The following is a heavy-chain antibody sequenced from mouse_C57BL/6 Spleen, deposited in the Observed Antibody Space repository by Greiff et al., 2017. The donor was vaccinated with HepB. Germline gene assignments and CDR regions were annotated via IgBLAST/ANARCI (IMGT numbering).Heavy chain of an antibody. CDR2: IDPSDSYT. CDR1: GYTFTSYW. Sequence: QVQLKQPGAELVMPGASVKLSCKASGYTFTSYWMHWVKQRPGQGLEWFGEIDPSDSYTNYNQKFKGKSTLTVDKSSSTAYMQLSSLTSEDSAVYYCASGRGYFDYWGQGTTLTVSS. D-gene: IGHD4-1*01. V-gene: IGHV1-69*01. J-gene: IGHJ2*01. CDR3: ASGRGYFDY.